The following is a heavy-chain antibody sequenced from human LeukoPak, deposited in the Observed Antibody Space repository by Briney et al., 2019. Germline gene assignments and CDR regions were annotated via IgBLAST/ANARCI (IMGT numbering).Heavy chain of an antibody. CDR2: IYTSGST. J-gene: IGHJ4*02. Sequence: SETLSLTCTVSGGSISSYYWSWIRQPAGKGLEWIGRIYTSGSTNYNPSLKSRVTMSVDTSKNQFSLKLSSVTAAGTAVYYCARDCSSTSCYRYYFDYWGQGTLVTVSS. CDR1: GGSISSYY. V-gene: IGHV4-4*07. D-gene: IGHD2-2*01. CDR3: ARDCSSTSCYRYYFDY.